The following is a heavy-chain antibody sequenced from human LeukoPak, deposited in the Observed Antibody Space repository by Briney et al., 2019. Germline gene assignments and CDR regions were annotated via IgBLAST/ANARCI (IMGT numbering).Heavy chain of an antibody. CDR1: GGSISSYY. D-gene: IGHD3-10*01. Sequence: PSETLSLTCTVSGGSISSYYWSWIRQPPGKGLEWIGYIYYSGSTNYNPSLKSRVTISVDTSKNQFSLKLSSVTAADTAVYYCARGSYYYGSGSYSYYYYMDVWGKGTTVTISS. CDR2: IYYSGST. J-gene: IGHJ6*03. V-gene: IGHV4-59*01. CDR3: ARGSYYYGSGSYSYYYYMDV.